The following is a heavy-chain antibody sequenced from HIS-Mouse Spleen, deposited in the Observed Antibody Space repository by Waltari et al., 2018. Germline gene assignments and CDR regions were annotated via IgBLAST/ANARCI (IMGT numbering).Heavy chain of an antibody. D-gene: IGHD3-3*01. Sequence: QVQLVQSGAEVTKPGSSVKVSCKASGGTFSSYAISWVRQAPGQGLEWMGRIIPILGIANYAQKFQGRVTITADKSTSTAYMELSSLRSEDTAVYYCARGRNIDFWCGYFDYWGQGTLVTVSS. V-gene: IGHV1-69*04. CDR2: IIPILGIA. CDR3: ARGRNIDFWCGYFDY. J-gene: IGHJ4*02. CDR1: GGTFSSYA.